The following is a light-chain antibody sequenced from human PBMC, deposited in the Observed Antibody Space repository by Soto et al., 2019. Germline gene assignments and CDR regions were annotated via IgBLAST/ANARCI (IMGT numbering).Light chain of an antibody. CDR1: QSVSSSD. Sequence: EIVLTQSPGTLSLSPGERATLSCRASQSVSSSDLAWYQQKPGQAPRLLIYGVSSKATGIPDRFSGSGSGTDFTLTNSRLEPEDFAVYYCQQYGSPSGTFGQGTKVEI. CDR2: GVS. V-gene: IGKV3-20*01. CDR3: QQYGSPSGT. J-gene: IGKJ1*01.